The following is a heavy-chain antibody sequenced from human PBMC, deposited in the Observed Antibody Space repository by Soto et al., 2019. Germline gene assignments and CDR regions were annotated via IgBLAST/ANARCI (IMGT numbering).Heavy chain of an antibody. CDR2: IHYSGNT. V-gene: IGHV4-31*03. CDR3: ATNHDDISGRTPLLFDS. CDR1: GDSIGTGGYY. J-gene: IGHJ4*02. Sequence: QVQLQESGPELVKPSQTLSLTCTVSGDSIGTGGYYWDWIRQHPGKGPEWIGYIHYSGNTYYNPSLKSRLTISLDTSKNQFSLHLSSVTAADTAVYYCATNHDDISGRTPLLFDSWGQGTLVTVSS. D-gene: IGHD3-22*01.